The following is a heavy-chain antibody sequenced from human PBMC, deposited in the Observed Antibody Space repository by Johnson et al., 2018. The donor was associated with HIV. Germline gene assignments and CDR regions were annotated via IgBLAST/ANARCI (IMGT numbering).Heavy chain of an antibody. CDR1: GFTVSSNY. Sequence: EQLVESGGGLVQPGGSLRLSCAASGFTVSSNYMSWVRQAPGKGLEWVSAISGSGGSTYYADSVKGRFTISRDNSKNTLYLQMNSRRAEDTAVYYCAKRGGYIVGDAFDIWGQGTMVTVSS. J-gene: IGHJ3*02. CDR2: ISGSGGST. V-gene: IGHV3-23*04. D-gene: IGHD2-21*01. CDR3: AKRGGYIVGDAFDI.